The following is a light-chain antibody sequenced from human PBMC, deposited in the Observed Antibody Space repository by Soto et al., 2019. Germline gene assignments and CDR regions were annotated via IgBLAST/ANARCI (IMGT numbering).Light chain of an antibody. Sequence: DIVMTQSADSLAVSLGERATFTCRSSHNLFSNSNNENFFGWYQQKPGRSPKLLFYWASIRNSGVPDRFSGSGSGTDFTLTISSVQAEDVAVYYCQQYYNSPITFGQGTRLEIK. CDR1: HNLFSNSNNENF. J-gene: IGKJ5*01. CDR2: WAS. CDR3: QQYYNSPIT. V-gene: IGKV4-1*01.